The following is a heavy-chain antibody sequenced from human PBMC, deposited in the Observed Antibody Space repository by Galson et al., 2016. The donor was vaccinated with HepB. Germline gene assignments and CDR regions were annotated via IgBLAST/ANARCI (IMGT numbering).Heavy chain of an antibody. CDR2: IKPDGTTK. D-gene: IGHD2-15*01. Sequence: SLRLSCAASGFSFGNSWMTWVRQAPEKGLEWVANIKPDGTTKNYVGSVRGRFTISRDNSKNIVYLQMNSLRAEDTAIYYCGGHGGHSAWGQGTLVTVSS. J-gene: IGHJ4*02. V-gene: IGHV3-7*03. CDR3: GGHGGHSA. CDR1: GFSFGNSW.